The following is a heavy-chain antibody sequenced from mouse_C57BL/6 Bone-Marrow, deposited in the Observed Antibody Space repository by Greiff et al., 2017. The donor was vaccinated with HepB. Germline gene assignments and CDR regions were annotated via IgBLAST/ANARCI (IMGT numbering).Heavy chain of an antibody. J-gene: IGHJ1*03. V-gene: IGHV5-16*01. CDR3: AREDYYGSSYGYFDV. Sequence: EVKLMESEGGLVQPGSSMKLSCTASGFTFSDYYMAWVRQVPEKGLEWVANINYDGSSTYYLDSLKSRFIISRDNAKNILYLQMSSLKSEDTATYYGAREDYYGSSYGYFDVWGTGTTVTVSS. CDR2: INYDGSST. CDR1: GFTFSDYY. D-gene: IGHD1-1*01.